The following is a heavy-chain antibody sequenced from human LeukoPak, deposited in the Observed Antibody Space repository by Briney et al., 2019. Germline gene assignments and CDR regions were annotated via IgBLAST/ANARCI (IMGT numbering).Heavy chain of an antibody. CDR2: INHSGST. J-gene: IGHJ4*02. CDR3: ARAGSSWPFDY. CDR1: GGSFSGYY. D-gene: IGHD6-13*01. Sequence: SETPSLTCAVYGGSFSGYYWSWIRQPPGKGLEWIGEINHSGSTNYNPSLKSRVTISVDTSKNQFSLKLISVTAADTAVYYCARAGSSWPFDYWGQRTLVTVSS. V-gene: IGHV4-34*01.